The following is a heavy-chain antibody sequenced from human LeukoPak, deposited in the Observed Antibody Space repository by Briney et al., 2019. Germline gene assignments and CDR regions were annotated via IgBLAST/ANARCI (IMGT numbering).Heavy chain of an antibody. Sequence: PSETLPLTCAVYGGSFSGYYWSWIRQPPGKGLEWIGEINHSGSTNYNPSLKSRVTISVDTSKNQFSLKLGSVTAADTAVYYCARRRVVVVAATVPSLKRYWYFDVWGRGTLVTVSS. D-gene: IGHD2-15*01. J-gene: IGHJ2*01. CDR2: INHSGST. CDR1: GGSFSGYY. CDR3: ARRRVVVVAATVPSLKRYWYFDV. V-gene: IGHV4-34*01.